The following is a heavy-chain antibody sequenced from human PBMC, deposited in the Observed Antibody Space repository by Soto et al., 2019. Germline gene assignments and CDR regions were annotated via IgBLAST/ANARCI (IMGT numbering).Heavy chain of an antibody. D-gene: IGHD7-27*01. Sequence: SETLSLTCAVYGGSFSGYYWSWIRQPPGKGLEWIGEINHSGSTNYNPSLKSRVTVSVDTSKNQFSLKLSSVTAADTAVYYCARGWGRISDYWGQGALVTVSS. CDR2: INHSGST. CDR3: ARGWGRISDY. V-gene: IGHV4-34*01. CDR1: GGSFSGYY. J-gene: IGHJ4*02.